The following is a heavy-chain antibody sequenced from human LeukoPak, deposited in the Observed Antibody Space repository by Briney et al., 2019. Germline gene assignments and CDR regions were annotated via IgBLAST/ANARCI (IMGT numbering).Heavy chain of an antibody. CDR3: GKYLQTTVGANDY. CDR2: ISGSGGAT. J-gene: IGHJ4*02. D-gene: IGHD1-26*01. V-gene: IGHV3-23*01. CDR1: GFTFTSYP. Sequence: GGSLRLSSAASGFTFTSYPMCWGRQALGKGLGWGSVISGSGGATFYGDSVQGRFTISRDNSRDTLYLQMSSLRAEDTAVYYCGKYLQTTVGANDYWGQGTLVNVSS.